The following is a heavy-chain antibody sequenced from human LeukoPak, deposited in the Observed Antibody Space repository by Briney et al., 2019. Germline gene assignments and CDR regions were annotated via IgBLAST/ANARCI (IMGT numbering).Heavy chain of an antibody. J-gene: IGHJ4*02. Sequence: SETLSLTCTVSGGSISSYYWSWIRQPPGKGLEWIGYIYYSGSTNYNPFLKSRVTISVDTSKNQFPLNLSSVTAADTAVYYCARGYYFDYWGQGTLVTVSS. V-gene: IGHV4-59*01. CDR3: ARGYYFDY. CDR1: GGSISSYY. CDR2: IYYSGST.